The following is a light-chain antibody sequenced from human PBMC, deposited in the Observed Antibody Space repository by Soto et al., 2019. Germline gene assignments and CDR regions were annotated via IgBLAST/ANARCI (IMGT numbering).Light chain of an antibody. Sequence: QSVLTQPPSVSGAPGQRVTISCTGSGSNVGAGYDVHWYQQLPGTVPKLLIYGNNNRPSGVPDRFSGSKSSNAASLAITGFRAEDEDEDYCHSYDSAPSCSWVFGGGTKLTVL. CDR2: GNN. V-gene: IGLV1-40*01. J-gene: IGLJ3*02. CDR3: HSYDSAPSCSWV. CDR1: GSNVGAGYD.